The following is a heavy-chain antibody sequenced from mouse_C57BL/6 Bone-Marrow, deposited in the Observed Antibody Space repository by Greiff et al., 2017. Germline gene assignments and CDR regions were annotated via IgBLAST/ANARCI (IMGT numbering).Heavy chain of an antibody. V-gene: IGHV1-64*01. CDR1: GYTFPSYW. J-gene: IGHJ2*01. CDR2: INPNSGST. CDR3: DRAPCYYGDLFDY. D-gene: IGHD1-1*01. Sequence: QVQLKQPGAELVKPGASVKLSCKASGYTFPSYWMHWVKQRPGQGLEWIGMINPNSGSTNYNEKFKSKATLTVDKSSSTAYMQLSSLTSEDSAVYYYDRAPCYYGDLFDYWGQGTTLTVSS.